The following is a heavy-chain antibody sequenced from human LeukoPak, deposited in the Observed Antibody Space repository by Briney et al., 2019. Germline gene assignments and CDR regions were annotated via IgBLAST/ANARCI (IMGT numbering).Heavy chain of an antibody. CDR3: AKARSSTSVEGLFDY. Sequence: GGSLRLSCAASGSTFSNAWMSWVRQAPGKGLEWVGRIKSKTDGGTTDYAAPVKGRFTISRDNSKNTLYLQMNSLRAEDTAVYYCAKARSSTSVEGLFDYWGQGTLVTVSS. J-gene: IGHJ4*02. CDR2: IKSKTDGGTT. V-gene: IGHV3-15*01. CDR1: GSTFSNAW. D-gene: IGHD2-2*01.